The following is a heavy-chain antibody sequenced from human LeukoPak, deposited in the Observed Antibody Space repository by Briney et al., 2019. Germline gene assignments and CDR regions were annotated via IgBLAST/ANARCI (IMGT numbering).Heavy chain of an antibody. D-gene: IGHD2-2*02. CDR1: GFTFSSDW. V-gene: IGHV3-7*04. CDR2: INQDGSEK. CDR3: VRAASYNFDY. J-gene: IGHJ4*02. Sequence: GGSLRLSCAASGFTFSSDWLSWVRQAPGRGLEWVAHINQDGSEKYYVDSVTGRFSISRDNAKNSLYLQMNSLRADDTAIYDCVRAASYNFDYWGQGTLVTVSS.